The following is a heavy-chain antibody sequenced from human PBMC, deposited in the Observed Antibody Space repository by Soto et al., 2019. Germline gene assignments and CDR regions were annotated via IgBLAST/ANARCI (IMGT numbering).Heavy chain of an antibody. CDR3: ARVGYGGSSGY. V-gene: IGHV3-48*01. Sequence: EVQLVESGGGLVQPGGSLRLSCAASGFTFSSYSMNWVRQAPGKGLEWVSYISSSSSTIYYADSVKGRFTISRDNAKNSLYLQMNSLRGEDRAGYYCARVGYGGSSGYWGQGTLVTVSS. CDR1: GFTFSSYS. CDR2: ISSSSSTI. D-gene: IGHD4-17*01. J-gene: IGHJ4*02.